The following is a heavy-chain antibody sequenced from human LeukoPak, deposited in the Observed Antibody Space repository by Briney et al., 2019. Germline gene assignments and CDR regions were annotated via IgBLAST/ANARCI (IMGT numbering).Heavy chain of an antibody. Sequence: SETLSLTCTVSGGSISSSNYYWGWIRQPPGKGLEWIGSIYYSGSTYYNPSLKSRVTISVDTSKNQFSLKLSSVTAADTAVYYCARDNMVTSAFDIWRRGTMVTVSS. CDR3: ARDNMVTSAFDI. V-gene: IGHV4-39*01. CDR1: GGSISSSNYY. D-gene: IGHD5-18*01. CDR2: IYYSGST. J-gene: IGHJ3*02.